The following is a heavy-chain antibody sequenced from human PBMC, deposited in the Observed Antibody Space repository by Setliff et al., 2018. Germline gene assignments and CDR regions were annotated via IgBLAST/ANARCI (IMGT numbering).Heavy chain of an antibody. CDR1: GYTFTSYY. CDR2: INPSGGST. CDR3: ARRSSSGNGFDY. Sequence: GASVKVSCKASGYTFTSYYMHWVRQAPGQGLEWMGIINPSGGSTSYAQKLQGRVTMTRDTSTSTVYMELSSLRSEDTAVYYCARRSSSGNGFDYWGQGTQVTVSS. V-gene: IGHV1-46*01. J-gene: IGHJ4*02. D-gene: IGHD6-13*01.